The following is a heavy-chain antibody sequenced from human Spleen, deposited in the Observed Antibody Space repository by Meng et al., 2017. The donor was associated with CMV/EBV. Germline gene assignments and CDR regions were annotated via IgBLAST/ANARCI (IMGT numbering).Heavy chain of an antibody. CDR3: ARDRGITNYFDY. CDR1: GYTFTSYY. Sequence: CKASGYTFTSYYLHWVRQAPGQGLEWMGMINPDGGSTSYEQKFQDRITMTKDTSTNTVYMELSSLRSEDTAMYYCARDRGITNYFDYWGQGTLVTVSS. CDR2: INPDGGST. D-gene: IGHD3-10*01. J-gene: IGHJ4*02. V-gene: IGHV1-46*01.